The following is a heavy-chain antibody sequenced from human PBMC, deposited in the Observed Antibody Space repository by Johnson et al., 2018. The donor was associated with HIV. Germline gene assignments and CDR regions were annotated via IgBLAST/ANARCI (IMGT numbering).Heavy chain of an antibody. V-gene: IGHV3-9*01. CDR2: ISWNSGSI. CDR1: GFTFDDYA. CDR3: AKALGGGDEPGAFDS. D-gene: IGHD2-21*02. J-gene: IGHJ3*02. Sequence: VQLVESGGGLVQPGRSLRLSCAASGFTFDDYAMHWVRQAPGKGLEWVSGISWNSGSIGYADSVKGRFTISRDNAKKSLYLQMNSLRAEATALYYCAKALGGGDEPGAFDSWGQGTMFTVSS.